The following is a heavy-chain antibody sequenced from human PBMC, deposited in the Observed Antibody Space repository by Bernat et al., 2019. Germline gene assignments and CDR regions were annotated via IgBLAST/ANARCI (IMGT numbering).Heavy chain of an antibody. CDR2: INPSGGST. V-gene: IGHV1-46*03. CDR3: ARASGCATIGYYVDW. J-gene: IGHJ4*02. D-gene: IGHD5-12*01. CDR1: GYTFTSYY. Sequence: QVQLVQSGAEVKKPGASVKVSCKASGYTFTSYYMHWVRQAPGQGLEWMGIINPSGGSTSYAQKFQGRVTMTRDTSTSTVYMELSSLRSEDTAVYYCARASGCATIGYYVDWWDQGTLVTVSS.